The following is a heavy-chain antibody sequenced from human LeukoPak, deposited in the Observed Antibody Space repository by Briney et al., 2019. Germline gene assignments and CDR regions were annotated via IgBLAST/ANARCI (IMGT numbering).Heavy chain of an antibody. CDR1: GFTLSTYW. Sequence: GGSLRLSCAASGFTLSTYWMSWVRQAPGKGLEWVANIKQDGSEKYYVDSVKGRLTISRDNYKNTLYLQMNSLRVEDTAVYYCAREIAVAGRDYWGQGTLVTVSS. V-gene: IGHV3-7*01. J-gene: IGHJ4*02. CDR3: AREIAVAGRDY. D-gene: IGHD6-19*01. CDR2: IKQDGSEK.